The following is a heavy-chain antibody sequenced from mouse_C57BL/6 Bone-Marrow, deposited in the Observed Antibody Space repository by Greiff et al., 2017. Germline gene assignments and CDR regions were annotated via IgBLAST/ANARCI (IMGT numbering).Heavy chain of an antibody. D-gene: IGHD2-1*01. J-gene: IGHJ3*01. CDR1: GFSLTSYG. CDR3: AKEDGNSFAN. CDR2: IWGDGST. Sequence: VKLMESGPGLVAPSQSLSITCTVSGFSLTSYGVSWVRQPPGKGLEWLGVIWGDGSTTSHSALISRLSIRKANSMSQVVLKLNSRQTDDTATYYCAKEDGNSFANWGQGTLVTVSA. V-gene: IGHV2-3*01.